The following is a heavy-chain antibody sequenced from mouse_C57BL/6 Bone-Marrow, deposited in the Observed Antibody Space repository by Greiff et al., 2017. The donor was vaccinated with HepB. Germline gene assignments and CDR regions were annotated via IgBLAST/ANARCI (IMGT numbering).Heavy chain of an antibody. D-gene: IGHD1-1*01. CDR2: INPNNGGT. V-gene: IGHV1-18*01. CDR1: GYTFTDYN. CDR3: ARWRGSSAYAMDY. J-gene: IGHJ4*01. Sequence: VQLKESGPELVKPGASVKIPCKASGYTFTDYNMDWVKQSHGKSLEWIGDINPNNGGTIYNQKFKGKATLTVDKSSSTAYMELRSLTSEDTAVYYCARWRGSSAYAMDYWGQGTSVTVSS.